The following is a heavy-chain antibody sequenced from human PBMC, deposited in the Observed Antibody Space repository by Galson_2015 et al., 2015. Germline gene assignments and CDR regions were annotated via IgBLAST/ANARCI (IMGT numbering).Heavy chain of an antibody. CDR2: IYYSGST. CDR1: GGSISSSSYY. Sequence: SETLSLTCTVSGGSISSSSYYWGWIRQPPGKGLEWIGSIYYSGSTYYNPSLKSRVTISVDTSKNQFSLKLSSVTAADTAVYYCARLRKVSPYYWGQGTLVTVSS. V-gene: IGHV4-39*01. D-gene: IGHD1-14*01. J-gene: IGHJ4*02. CDR3: ARLRKVSPYY.